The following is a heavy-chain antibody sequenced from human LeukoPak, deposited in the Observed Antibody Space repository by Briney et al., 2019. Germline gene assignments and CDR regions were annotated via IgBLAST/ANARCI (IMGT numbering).Heavy chain of an antibody. CDR1: GGSFSGYY. D-gene: IGHD6-13*01. J-gene: IGHJ5*02. CDR2: INHSGST. CDR3: ARGGIAAAGWFDP. V-gene: IGHV4-34*01. Sequence: SETLSLTCAVYGGSFSGYYWSWIRQPPGKGLEWIGEINHSGSTNYNPSFKSRVTISVDTSKNQFSLKLSSVTAADTAVYYCARGGIAAAGWFDPWGQGTLVTVSS.